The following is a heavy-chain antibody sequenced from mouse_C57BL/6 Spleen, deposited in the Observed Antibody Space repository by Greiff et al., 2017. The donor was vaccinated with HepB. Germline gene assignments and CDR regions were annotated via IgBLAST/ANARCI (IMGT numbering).Heavy chain of an antibody. J-gene: IGHJ3*01. CDR2: INPGSGGT. V-gene: IGHV1-54*01. CDR1: GYAFTNYL. CDR3: AKLGLAY. D-gene: IGHD4-1*01. Sequence: VQLQQSGAELVRPGPSVKVSCKASGYAFTNYLIEWVKQRPGQGLEWIGVINPGSGGTNYNEKFKGKATLTADKSSSTAYMQLSSLTSEDSAVYFCAKLGLAYWGQGTLVTVSA.